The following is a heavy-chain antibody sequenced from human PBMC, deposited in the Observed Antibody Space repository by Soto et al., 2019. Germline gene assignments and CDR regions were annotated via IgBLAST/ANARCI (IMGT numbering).Heavy chain of an antibody. D-gene: IGHD2-15*01. J-gene: IGHJ6*03. V-gene: IGHV3-74*01. CDR3: ARGDCVGRTCYSLAGSFYYYMDV. CDR2: INSDGSVS. Sequence: EVQLVESGGGLVQPGGSLRLSCAASGFTFGNYWMYWVRQAPGKGLVWVSRINSDGSVSSYADSVKGRLTISRDNVKNTLYLQMDRLRVEDTAVYYCARGDCVGRTCYSLAGSFYYYMDVWGKGTTVTVFS. CDR1: GFTFGNYW.